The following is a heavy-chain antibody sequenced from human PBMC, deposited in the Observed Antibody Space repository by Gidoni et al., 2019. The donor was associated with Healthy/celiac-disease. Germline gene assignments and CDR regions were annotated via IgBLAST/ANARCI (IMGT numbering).Heavy chain of an antibody. CDR1: GGSISSSSYY. CDR2: IYYSGST. CDR3: ARVYVITFGGVIVPHYFDI. D-gene: IGHD3-16*02. V-gene: IGHV4-39*07. Sequence: QLQLQESGPGLVKPSETLSLTCTVSGGSISSSSYYWGWIRQPPGKGLEWIGSIYYSGSTYYNPSLKRRVTISVDTSKNQFSLKLSSVTAADTAVYYCARVYVITFGGVIVPHYFDIWGQGTMVTVSS. J-gene: IGHJ3*02.